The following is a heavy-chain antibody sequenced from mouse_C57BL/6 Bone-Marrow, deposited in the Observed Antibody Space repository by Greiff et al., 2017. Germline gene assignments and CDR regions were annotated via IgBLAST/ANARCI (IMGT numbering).Heavy chain of an antibody. CDR1: GFTFSSYA. CDR3: ARDYYYRSDYAMDY. D-gene: IGHD1-1*01. V-gene: IGHV5-4*01. J-gene: IGHJ4*01. Sequence: EVMLVESGGGLVKPGGSLKLSCAASGFTFSSYAMSWVRQTPEKRLEWVATISHGGSYTYYPDNVKGRFTISRDNAKNNLYLQISHLKSEGTAMYYCARDYYYRSDYAMDYWGQGTSVTVSS. CDR2: ISHGGSYT.